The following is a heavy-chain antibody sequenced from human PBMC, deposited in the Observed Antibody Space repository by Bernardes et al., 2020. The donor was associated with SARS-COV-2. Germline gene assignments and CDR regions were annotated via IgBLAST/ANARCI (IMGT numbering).Heavy chain of an antibody. D-gene: IGHD2-2*01. CDR1: GFTFSDHY. CDR2: ARNKAKSYTT. V-gene: IGHV3-72*01. Sequence: GSLRLSCAASGFTFSDHYMDWVRQAPGKGLEWVGRARNKAKSYTTEYAASVKGRFSISRDDSKNSLYLQMNSLKTEDTAVYYCARLTSGLGYYCMDVWGKGTTVTVS. CDR3: ARLTSGLGYYCMDV. J-gene: IGHJ6*03.